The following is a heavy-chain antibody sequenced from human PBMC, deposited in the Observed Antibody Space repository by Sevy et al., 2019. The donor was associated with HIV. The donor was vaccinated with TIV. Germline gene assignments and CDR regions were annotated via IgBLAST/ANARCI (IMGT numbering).Heavy chain of an antibody. D-gene: IGHD4-17*01. J-gene: IGHJ4*02. CDR2: IKSKTDGGTT. CDR3: TTDRTPYGDNSGY. CDR1: GFTFSNAW. V-gene: IGHV3-15*01. Sequence: GGSLRLSCAASGFTFSNAWMSWVRQAPGKGLEWVGRIKSKTDGGTTDYAAPVKGRFTISRDDSKNTLYLQMNSLKTEDTAVYYCTTDRTPYGDNSGYWGQGTLVTVSS.